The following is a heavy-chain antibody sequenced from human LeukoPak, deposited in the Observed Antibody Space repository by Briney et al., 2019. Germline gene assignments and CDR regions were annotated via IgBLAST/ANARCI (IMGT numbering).Heavy chain of an antibody. Sequence: GGSLRLSCAVSGLTFSNTWMSWVRQAPGKGLEWDGHIKTKTDGGTTDYAAPVKGRFTISRDDSKNTLYLQMNSLKTEDTAVYYCATEGYYEGFWGQGTLVTVSS. CDR2: IKTKTDGGTT. J-gene: IGHJ4*02. V-gene: IGHV3-15*01. CDR3: ATEGYYEGF. D-gene: IGHD3-16*01. CDR1: GLTFSNTW.